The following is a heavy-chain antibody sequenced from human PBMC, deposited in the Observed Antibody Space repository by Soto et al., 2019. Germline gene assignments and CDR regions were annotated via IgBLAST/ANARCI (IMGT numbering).Heavy chain of an antibody. D-gene: IGHD5-18*01. CDR2: ISSSSYI. V-gene: IGHV3-21*01. J-gene: IGHJ6*04. CDR1: GFTFSSYS. Sequence: GGSLRLSCAASGFTFSSYSMNWVRQAPGKGLEWVSSISSSSYIYYADSVKGRFTISRDNAKNSLYLQMNSLRAEDTAVYYCAREWIQLWLPDVWGKGTTVTVSS. CDR3: AREWIQLWLPDV.